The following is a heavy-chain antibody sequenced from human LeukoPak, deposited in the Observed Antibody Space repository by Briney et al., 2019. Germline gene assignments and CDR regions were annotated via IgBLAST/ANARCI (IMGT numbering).Heavy chain of an antibody. J-gene: IGHJ5*02. CDR3: ARHPRIAANWFDP. CDR2: IYYSGST. D-gene: IGHD6-13*01. V-gene: IGHV4-39*01. CDR1: GGSISSYY. Sequence: PSETLSLTCTVSGGSISSYYWSWIRQPPGKGLEWIGSIYYSGSTYYNPSLKSRVTISVDTSKNQFSLKLSSVTAADTAVYYCARHPRIAANWFDPWGQGTLVTVSS.